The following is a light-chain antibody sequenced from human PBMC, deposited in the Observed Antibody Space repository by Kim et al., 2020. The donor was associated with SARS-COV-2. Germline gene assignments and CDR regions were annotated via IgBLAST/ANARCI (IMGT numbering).Light chain of an antibody. CDR2: AAS. Sequence: DIQMTQSPSSLSASVGDRVIINCRASQSLKKYLNWYQQKPGKAPKLLIYAASTLQSGVPSRFSGSGSETDFNLTITSLQPEDFATYYCHQSSTVEWTFGQGTKVDIK. V-gene: IGKV1-39*01. CDR1: QSLKKY. J-gene: IGKJ1*01. CDR3: HQSSTVEWT.